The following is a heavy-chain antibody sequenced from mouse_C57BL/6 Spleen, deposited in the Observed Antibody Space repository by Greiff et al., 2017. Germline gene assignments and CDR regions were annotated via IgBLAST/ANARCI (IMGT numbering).Heavy chain of an antibody. CDR3: ARSFTTVVAPDY. J-gene: IGHJ2*01. V-gene: IGHV1-26*01. D-gene: IGHD1-1*01. CDR2: INPNNGGT. CDR1: GYTFTDYY. Sequence: VQLQQSGPELVKPGASVKISCKASGYTFTDYYMNWVKQSHGKSLEWIGDINPNNGGTSYNQKFKGKATLTVDKSSSTAYMELRSLTSEDSAVYYCARSFTTVVAPDYWGQGTTLTVSS.